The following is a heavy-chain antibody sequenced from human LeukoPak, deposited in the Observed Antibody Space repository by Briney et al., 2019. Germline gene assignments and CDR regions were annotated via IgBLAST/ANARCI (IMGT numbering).Heavy chain of an antibody. V-gene: IGHV1-2*02. J-gene: IGHJ4*02. CDR1: GYIFTGYY. Sequence: ASVKVSCEASGYIFTGYYMPWVRQAPGQGLEWMGWINPNSGGTNYAQKFQGRVTMTRDTSISTAYMELSSLRSEDTAVYYCAQEDYSGSSGDYWGQGTLVTVSS. D-gene: IGHD1-26*01. CDR3: AQEDYSGSSGDY. CDR2: INPNSGGT.